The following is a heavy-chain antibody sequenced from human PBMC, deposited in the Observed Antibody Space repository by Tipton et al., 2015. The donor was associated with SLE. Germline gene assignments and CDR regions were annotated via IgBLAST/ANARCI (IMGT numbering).Heavy chain of an antibody. CDR2: IRYDGSNK. Sequence: SLRLSCAASGFTFSSYGMHWVRQAPGKGLEWAAFIRYDGSNKYYADSVKGRFTISRDNSKNTLYLQMNSLRAEDTAVYYCAKDLLGYGDLDWYFDLWGRGALVTVSS. J-gene: IGHJ2*01. CDR1: GFTFSSYG. V-gene: IGHV3-30*02. D-gene: IGHD4-17*01. CDR3: AKDLLGYGDLDWYFDL.